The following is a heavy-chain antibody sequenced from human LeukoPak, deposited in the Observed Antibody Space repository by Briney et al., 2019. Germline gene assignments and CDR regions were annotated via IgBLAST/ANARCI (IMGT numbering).Heavy chain of an antibody. J-gene: IGHJ4*02. Sequence: PSETLSLTCTVSGGSISGYYWSWIRQPAGKGLEWIGRIYTSGSTNYNPSLKSRVTTLVDKTKNQFSLKLSSVTAADTAVYYCARGGSGYDYFDYWGQGTLVTVSS. CDR2: IYTSGST. CDR3: ARGGSGYDYFDY. CDR1: GGSISGYY. V-gene: IGHV4-4*07. D-gene: IGHD5-12*01.